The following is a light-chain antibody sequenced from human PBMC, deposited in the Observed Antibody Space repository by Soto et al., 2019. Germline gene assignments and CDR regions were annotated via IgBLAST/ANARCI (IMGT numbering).Light chain of an antibody. Sequence: EIVLTQSPATLSLSPGERATLSCRASQSVSSYLAWYQQKPGQAPRLLIYDASNRATGIPARFSGSGSGTDFPLTVSSLEPEDFEVYYCQQRSNWPLTFGQGTKVEIK. J-gene: IGKJ1*01. CDR3: QQRSNWPLT. V-gene: IGKV3-11*01. CDR2: DAS. CDR1: QSVSSY.